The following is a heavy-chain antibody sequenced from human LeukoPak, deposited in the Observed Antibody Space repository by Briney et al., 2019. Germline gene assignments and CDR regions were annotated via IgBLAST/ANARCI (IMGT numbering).Heavy chain of an antibody. J-gene: IGHJ4*02. CDR1: GYTFTSYY. D-gene: IGHD3-22*01. CDR3: ARSSAYYYDSSGYYIPFDY. V-gene: IGHV1-46*01. Sequence: ASVKVSCKASGYTFTSYYMHWVRQAPGQGLEWMGIINPSGGSTSYAQKFQGRVTMTTDTSTSTAYMELRSLRSDDTAVYYCARSSAYYYDSSGYYIPFDYWGQGTLVTVSS. CDR2: INPSGGST.